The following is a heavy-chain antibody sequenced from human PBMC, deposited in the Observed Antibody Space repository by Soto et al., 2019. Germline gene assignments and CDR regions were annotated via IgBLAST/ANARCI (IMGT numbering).Heavy chain of an antibody. D-gene: IGHD5-18*01. J-gene: IGHJ4*02. CDR3: VRIPDTAIQLWSEYFFDN. V-gene: IGHV3-11*01. Sequence: QVQLVASGGGLVRPGESLTLSCAGSGFTVTDSYMTWLRQAPGKAPEWISYIGNSGNTIYFAASVKGRFTLSRDSATNSLHLHMTSLRDEDTAVYYCVRIPDTAIQLWSEYFFDNWGQGTLVTVSS. CDR1: GFTVTDSY. CDR2: IGNSGNTI.